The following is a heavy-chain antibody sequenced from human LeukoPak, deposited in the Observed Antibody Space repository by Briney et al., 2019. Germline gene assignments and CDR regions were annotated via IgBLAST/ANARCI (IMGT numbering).Heavy chain of an antibody. V-gene: IGHV3-9*01. CDR1: GFTFDDYA. CDR2: ISWNSGSI. J-gene: IGHJ5*02. D-gene: IGHD5-18*01. CDR3: AKDIRGYSYGSWFDP. Sequence: GRSLRLSCAASGFTFDDYAMHWVRQAPGKGLEWGSGISWNSGSIGYADSVKGRFTISRDNAKNSLYLQMNSLRAEGTALYYCAKDIRGYSYGSWFDPWGQGTLVTVSS.